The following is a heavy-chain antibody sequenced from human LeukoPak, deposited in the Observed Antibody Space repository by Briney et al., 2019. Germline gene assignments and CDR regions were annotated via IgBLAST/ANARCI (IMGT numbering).Heavy chain of an antibody. J-gene: IGHJ5*02. V-gene: IGHV4-34*01. CDR3: ARGIAAAGRSVWFDP. D-gene: IGHD6-13*01. CDR1: GGSFSGYY. CDR2: INHSGST. Sequence: SETLSLTCAVYGGSFSGYYWSWLRQPPGKGLEWIGEINHSGSTNYNPSLKSRVTISVDTSKNQFSLKLSSVTAADTAVYYCARGIAAAGRSVWFDPWGQGTLVTVSS.